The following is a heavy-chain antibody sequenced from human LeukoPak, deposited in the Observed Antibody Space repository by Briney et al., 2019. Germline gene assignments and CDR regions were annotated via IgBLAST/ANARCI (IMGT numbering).Heavy chain of an antibody. CDR3: ASSGSYRFDY. J-gene: IGHJ4*02. V-gene: IGHV3-48*02. CDR1: GFTFSSYS. Sequence: GGSLRLSCAASGFTFSSYSMNWVRQAPGKGLEWVSHMKGRFTISRDNAKNSLHLQMNSLRDEDTAVYYCASSGSYRFDYWGQGTLVTVSS. D-gene: IGHD1-26*01.